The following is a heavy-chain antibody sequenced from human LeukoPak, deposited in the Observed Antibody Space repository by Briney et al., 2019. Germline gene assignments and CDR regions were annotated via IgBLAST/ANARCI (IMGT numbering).Heavy chain of an antibody. Sequence: SETLSLTWTVSGGSISSYYWSWIRQPPGKGLEWIGYIYYSGSTNYNPSLKSRVTISVDTSKNQFSLKLSSVTAADTAVYYCARGATIPNRFDYWGQGTLVTVSS. CDR2: IYYSGST. CDR1: GGSISSYY. CDR3: ARGATIPNRFDY. V-gene: IGHV4-59*01. J-gene: IGHJ4*02. D-gene: IGHD5-12*01.